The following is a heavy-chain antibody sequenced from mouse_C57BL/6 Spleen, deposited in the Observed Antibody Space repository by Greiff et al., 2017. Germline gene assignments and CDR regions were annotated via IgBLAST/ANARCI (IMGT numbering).Heavy chain of an antibody. J-gene: IGHJ2*01. V-gene: IGHV5-6*01. CDR1: GFTFSSYG. CDR3: ARQEEYYGFDY. D-gene: IGHD1-1*01. CDR2: ISSGGSYT. Sequence: EVQVVESGGDLVKPGGSLKLSCAASGFTFSSYGMSWARQTPDKRLEWVATISSGGSYTYYPDSVKGRFTISRDNAKNTLYLQMSSLKSEDTAMYYCARQEEYYGFDYWGQGTTLTVSS.